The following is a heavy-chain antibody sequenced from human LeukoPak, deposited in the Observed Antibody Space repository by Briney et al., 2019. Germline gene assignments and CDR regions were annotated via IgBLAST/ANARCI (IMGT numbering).Heavy chain of an antibody. CDR1: GLTFDDYG. V-gene: IGHV3-20*04. CDR2: INWSGGST. Sequence: GGSLRLSCAASGLTFDDYGMSWVRQAPGKGLEWVSDINWSGGSTGYADSVKGRFTISRDNAKNSLFLQMNSLRAEDTALYYCVRVTKQWPAAPYFDYWGQGTLVTVSS. J-gene: IGHJ4*02. D-gene: IGHD6-19*01. CDR3: VRVTKQWPAAPYFDY.